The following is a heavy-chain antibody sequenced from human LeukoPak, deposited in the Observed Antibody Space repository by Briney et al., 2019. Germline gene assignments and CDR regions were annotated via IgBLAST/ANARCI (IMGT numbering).Heavy chain of an antibody. V-gene: IGHV4-34*01. CDR1: GGSISSYY. Sequence: SETLSLTCTVSGGSISSYYWSWIRQPPGKGLEWIGEINHSGSTNYNPSLKSRVTISVDTSKNQFSLKLSSVTAADTAVYYCARGRDYGGNSSIDYWGQGTLVTVSS. CDR2: INHSGST. D-gene: IGHD4-23*01. J-gene: IGHJ4*02. CDR3: ARGRDYGGNSSIDY.